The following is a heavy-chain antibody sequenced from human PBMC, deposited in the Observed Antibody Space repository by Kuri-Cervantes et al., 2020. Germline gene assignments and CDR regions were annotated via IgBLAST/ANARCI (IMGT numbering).Heavy chain of an antibody. CDR3: ARSPVEMATITQFDY. V-gene: IGHV3-30-3*02. CDR2: ISDDGTYK. CDR1: GFTFSSYA. Sequence: GESLKISCTASGFTFSSYAMHWVRQAPGKGLEWVAVISDDGTYKDYIDSVKGRFTISRDNSKNTLYLQMNSLRAEDTAVYYCARSPVEMATITQFDYWGQGTLVTVSS. D-gene: IGHD5-24*01. J-gene: IGHJ4*02.